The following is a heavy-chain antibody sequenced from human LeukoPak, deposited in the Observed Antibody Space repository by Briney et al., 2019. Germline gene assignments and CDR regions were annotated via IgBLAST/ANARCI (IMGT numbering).Heavy chain of an antibody. CDR1: GGSISSSSYY. CDR3: ARLGLISRMYYFDY. CDR2: IYYSGST. Sequence: SETLSLTCTVSGGSISSSSYYWGWIRQPPGKGLEWIGSIYYSGSTYYNPSLKSRVTISVDTSKNQFSLKLSSVTAADTAVYYCARLGLISRMYYFDYWGPGTLVTVSS. J-gene: IGHJ4*02. V-gene: IGHV4-39*01. D-gene: IGHD2/OR15-2a*01.